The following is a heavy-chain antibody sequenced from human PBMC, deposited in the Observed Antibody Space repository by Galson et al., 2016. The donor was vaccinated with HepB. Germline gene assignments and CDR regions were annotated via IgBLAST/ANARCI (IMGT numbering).Heavy chain of an antibody. D-gene: IGHD2-21*01. CDR1: GYTFSGHW. CDR2: IYPDDSDT. V-gene: IGHV5-51*01. J-gene: IGHJ6*02. Sequence: QSGAEVTKPGESLKISCKGSGYTFSGHWIGWVRQMPGKGLEWMGIIYPDDSDTRYSPSFQGQVTISADKSISTVYLQWSSLKASDTAMYYCARHGGNGYSPYEVWGQGTTVTVSS. CDR3: ARHGGNGYSPYEV.